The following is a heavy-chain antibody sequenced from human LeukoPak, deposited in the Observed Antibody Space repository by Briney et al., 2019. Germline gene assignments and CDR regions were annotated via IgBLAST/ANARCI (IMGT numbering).Heavy chain of an antibody. CDR2: ISAYNDNA. J-gene: IGHJ4*02. CDR1: GYTLISYG. V-gene: IGHV1-18*01. Sequence: ASVKVSCKGSGYTLISYGINWVRQAPGQGLEWMGGISAYNDNANYVQKLQGRVTMTTDTSTSTAYMELRSLRSDDTAVYYCARRQTGDGFDYWGQGTLVTVSS. CDR3: ARRQTGDGFDY. D-gene: IGHD2-21*02.